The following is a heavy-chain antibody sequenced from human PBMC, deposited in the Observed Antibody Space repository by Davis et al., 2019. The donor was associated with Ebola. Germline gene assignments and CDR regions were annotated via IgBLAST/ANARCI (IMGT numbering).Heavy chain of an antibody. J-gene: IGHJ3*02. V-gene: IGHV3-72*01. CDR2: IRDKGHSYTT. CDR3: VRDRVEGGGDWFDI. Sequence: GESLKISCAASGFTFSDHYMDWVRQAPGRGLEWVGRIRDKGHSYTTDFAASVKGRFTLSRDDSENTAYLQMDSLRTEDTAVYYCVRDRVEGGGDWFDIWGQGTMVIVSS. CDR1: GFTFSDHY. D-gene: IGHD2-21*01.